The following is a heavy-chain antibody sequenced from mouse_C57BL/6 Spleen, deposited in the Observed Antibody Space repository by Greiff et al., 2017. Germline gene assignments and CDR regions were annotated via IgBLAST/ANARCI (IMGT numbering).Heavy chain of an antibody. CDR3: ARREYGSSYGYWYFDV. Sequence: QVQLQQSGSELRSPGSSVKLSCKDFDSEVFPIAYMSWVRQKPGHGFEWIGGILPSIGRTIYGEKFEDKATLDADTLSNTAYLELNRLTSEDSAIYYCARREYGSSYGYWYFDVWGTGTTVTVSS. J-gene: IGHJ1*03. D-gene: IGHD1-1*01. CDR2: ILPSIGRT. V-gene: IGHV15-2*01. CDR1: DSEVFPIAY.